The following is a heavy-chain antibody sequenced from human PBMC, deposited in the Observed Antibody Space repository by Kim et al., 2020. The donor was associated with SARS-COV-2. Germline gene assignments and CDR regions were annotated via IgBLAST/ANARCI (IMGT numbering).Heavy chain of an antibody. D-gene: IGHD3-10*01. CDR1: GYSFTSYW. J-gene: IGHJ6*01. CDR2: IYPGDSDT. V-gene: IGHV5-51*01. Sequence: GESLKISCKGSGYSFTSYWIGWVRQMPGKGLEWMGIIYPGDSDTRYSPSFQGQVTISADKSISTAYLQWSSLKASDTAMYYCTRQIPDPNYYRVPYGMDVWGQGTTVTVSS. CDR3: TRQIPDPNYYRVPYGMDV.